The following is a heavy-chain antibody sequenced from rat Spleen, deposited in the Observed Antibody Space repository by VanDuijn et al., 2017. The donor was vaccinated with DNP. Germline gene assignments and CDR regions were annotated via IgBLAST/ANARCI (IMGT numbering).Heavy chain of an antibody. CDR2: ISSGGNP. CDR3: TRDYSATGY. V-gene: IGHV2-6*01. Sequence: QVQLKESGPGLVQPSETLSLTCTVSGFSLTTYSVSWVRQPPGKGLEWIAAISSGGNPYSKSALKPRLSISRDTSKSQVFLKMNSLQTEDTATYFCTRDYSATGYWGQGVMVTVSS. CDR1: GFSLTTYS. D-gene: IGHD1-1*01. J-gene: IGHJ2*01.